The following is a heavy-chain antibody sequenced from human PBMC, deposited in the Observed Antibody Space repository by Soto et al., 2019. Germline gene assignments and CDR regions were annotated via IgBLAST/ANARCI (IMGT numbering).Heavy chain of an antibody. J-gene: IGHJ4*02. D-gene: IGHD2-15*01. CDR1: GVSISSYF. CDR2: TYHRGST. V-gene: IGHV4-59*01. Sequence: GPRTVNTSETLSLTCSVSGVSISSYFWSWIRQAPGRGLEWIGYTYHRGSTNYSPSLKSRVAISLDTSENQFSLKVNSVTAADTAVYYCARIGGYHGPLDYWGQGTPVTVSS. CDR3: ARIGGYHGPLDY.